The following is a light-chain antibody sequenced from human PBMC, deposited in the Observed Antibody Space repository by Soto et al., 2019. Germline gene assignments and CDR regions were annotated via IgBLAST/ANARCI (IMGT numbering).Light chain of an antibody. CDR3: SSYAGSNRVV. CDR1: TSDVGGYNY. J-gene: IGLJ3*02. Sequence: QAVVTQPPSASGSPGQSVTISCTGTTSDVGGYNYVSCYQQHPGKAPKLMIYEVTKRPSGVPDRFSGSKSGNTASLTVSGLQAEDEADYYCSSYAGSNRVVVGGGTKLTVL. V-gene: IGLV2-8*01. CDR2: EVT.